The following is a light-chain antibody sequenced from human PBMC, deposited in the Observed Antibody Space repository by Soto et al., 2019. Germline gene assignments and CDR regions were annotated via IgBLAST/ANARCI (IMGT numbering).Light chain of an antibody. CDR1: QGISSW. CDR3: QQYNTYST. CDR2: KAS. V-gene: IGKV1-5*03. Sequence: DIQMTQSPSTLPASVGDRVAITFRASQGISSWLAWYQQKPGKAPNLLIYKASSLESGVPSRFSGSGSGTEFTLTISSLQPDDFATYYCQQYNTYSTFGQGTKVDIK. J-gene: IGKJ1*01.